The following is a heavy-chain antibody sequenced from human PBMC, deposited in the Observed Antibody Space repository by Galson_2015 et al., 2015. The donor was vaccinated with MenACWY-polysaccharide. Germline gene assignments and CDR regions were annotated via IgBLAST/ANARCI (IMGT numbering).Heavy chain of an antibody. J-gene: IGHJ3*02. Sequence: SLRLSCAASTVTFRGSGMHWVRQAPGKGLEWVAVIQYDAVYKQYLDSVKGRFSVSRDNSKSTPYLEMNNLRAEDTALYYCAREGSRIVFHAFDTWRQGTMVIVSS. CDR1: TVTFRGSG. CDR3: AREGSRIVFHAFDT. D-gene: IGHD3-10*02. V-gene: IGHV3-33*01. CDR2: IQYDAVYK.